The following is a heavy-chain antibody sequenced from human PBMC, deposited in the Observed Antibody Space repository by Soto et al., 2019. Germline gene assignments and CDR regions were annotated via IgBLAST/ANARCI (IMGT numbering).Heavy chain of an antibody. J-gene: IGHJ4*01. D-gene: IGHD3-22*01. V-gene: IGHV3-30*03. CDR1: GFMLNDDA. Sequence: PGGSVRLSCANSGFMLNDDAMYWVRQAPGQGLEWVAMISSDGNHQFYVDNVRGRFTVSRDNSKNTLNLQMNSLRPEDTAVYYCSRGTYYPQSSGLQVDYW. CDR2: ISSDGNHQ. CDR3: SRGTYYPQSSGLQVDY.